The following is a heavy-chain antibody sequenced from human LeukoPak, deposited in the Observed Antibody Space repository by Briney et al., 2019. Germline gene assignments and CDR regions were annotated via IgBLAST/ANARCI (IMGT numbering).Heavy chain of an antibody. CDR2: IGDKNSRT. J-gene: IGHJ6*02. CDR1: GFAFDNLA. CDR3: AKNLYCGGGSCYPSALGMDV. D-gene: IGHD2-15*01. Sequence: GGSLRLSCIGSGFAFDNLAFGWVRQAPGRGLAWVSGIGDKNSRTYYADSVRGRFTISRDNSRNILYLQMNSLRAEDTAVYYCAKNLYCGGGSCYPSALGMDVWGQGTTVTVSS. V-gene: IGHV3-23*01.